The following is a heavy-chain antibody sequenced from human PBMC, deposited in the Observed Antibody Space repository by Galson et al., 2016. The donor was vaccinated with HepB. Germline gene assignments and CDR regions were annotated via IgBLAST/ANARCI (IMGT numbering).Heavy chain of an antibody. J-gene: IGHJ3*01. CDR3: ARVLGGAISGSFDL. D-gene: IGHD3-16*02. CDR1: GFSFGTSS. CDR2: ISSSTTYI. Sequence: SLRLSCAASGFSFGTSSMNWVRQAPGKGLEGVSSISSSTTYIYYADSLKGRFTISRDDAKNSLYLQMHSLRAEDTAVYYCARVLGGAISGSFDLWGQGTMVTVSS. V-gene: IGHV3-21*01.